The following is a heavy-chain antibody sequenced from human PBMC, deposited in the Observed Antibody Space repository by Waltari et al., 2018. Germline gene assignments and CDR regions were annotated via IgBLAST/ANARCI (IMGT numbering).Heavy chain of an antibody. CDR2: INWSSETA. CDR3: VKDEYGSGWFAFDL. D-gene: IGHD6-19*01. Sequence: EVQLVESGGGLAQPGRSLRLSCAASGFKFEDHAMHWVRPAPGQGLEWVAGINWSSETASYADSVKGRFTISRDNTEKSLYLQMDRLRPEDTALYYCVKDEYGSGWFAFDLWGQGTMVTVSS. V-gene: IGHV3-9*01. J-gene: IGHJ3*01. CDR1: GFKFEDHA.